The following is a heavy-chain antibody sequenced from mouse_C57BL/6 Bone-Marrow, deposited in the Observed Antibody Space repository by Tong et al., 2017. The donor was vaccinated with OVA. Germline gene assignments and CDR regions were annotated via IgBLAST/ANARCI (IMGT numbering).Heavy chain of an antibody. Sequence: EVQLQESGAELVKPGASVKLSCKASGYTFTSYYMYWVKQRPEQGLEWIGWIDPENGDTEYAPKFQGKATMTADTSSNTAYMELRSLTSEDSAVYYCARPFYYGYGYWGQGTTLTVSS. CDR3: ARPFYYGYGY. CDR1: GYTFTSYY. CDR2: IDPENGDT. J-gene: IGHJ2*01. D-gene: IGHD1-2*01. V-gene: IGHV14-4*02.